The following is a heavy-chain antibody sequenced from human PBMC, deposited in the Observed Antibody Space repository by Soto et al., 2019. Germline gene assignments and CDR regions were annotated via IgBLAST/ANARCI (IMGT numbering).Heavy chain of an antibody. Sequence: GESLKISCKSYGYSFTTYWIAWVRQVPGKGLEWMGSIHPGESDTRYSPAFQGQVAISADRPITTAYLQWSSLTASDTAMYYCARHEATYYNFYGMDVWGQGTTVTVSS. J-gene: IGHJ6*02. CDR2: IHPGESDT. CDR1: GYSFTTYW. CDR3: ARHEATYYNFYGMDV. V-gene: IGHV5-51*01.